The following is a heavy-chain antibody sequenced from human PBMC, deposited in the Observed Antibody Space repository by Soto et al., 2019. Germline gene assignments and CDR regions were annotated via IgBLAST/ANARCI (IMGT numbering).Heavy chain of an antibody. V-gene: IGHV1-18*01. CDR3: ARVPRGDTQQLIFDY. D-gene: IGHD6-13*01. CDR2: ISAYNGNT. J-gene: IGHJ4*02. CDR1: GYTFTSYG. Sequence: ASVKVSCKASGYTFTSYGISWVRQAPGQGLEWMGWISAYNGNTNYAQKLQGRVTMTTDTSTSTAYMELRSLRSDDTAVYYCARVPRGDTQQLIFDYWGQGTLVTVSS.